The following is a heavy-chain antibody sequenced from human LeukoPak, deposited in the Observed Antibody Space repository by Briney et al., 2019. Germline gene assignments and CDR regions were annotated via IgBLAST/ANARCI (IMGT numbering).Heavy chain of an antibody. D-gene: IGHD1-7*01. CDR2: ISGSGERA. CDR3: ATSRTFDY. Sequence: GGSLRLSCAASGLTFTNYAMSWVRQAPGKGLEWVSVISGSGERAYYADSVKGRFTISSDNSKNTLYLQMNSLRAEDTAVYYCATSRTFDYWGQGTLVTVSS. CDR1: GLTFTNYA. V-gene: IGHV3-23*01. J-gene: IGHJ4*02.